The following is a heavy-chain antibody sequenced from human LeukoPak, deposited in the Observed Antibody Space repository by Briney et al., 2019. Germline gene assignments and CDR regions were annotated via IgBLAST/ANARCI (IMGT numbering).Heavy chain of an antibody. CDR1: ALTVSSNS. CDR2: VYSGGST. Sequence: PGGSLRLSCAASALTVSSNSMSWVRRAPGKGLEWVSFVYSGGSTYYTDSVKGRFTISRDNSKNTLYLQMNSLRAEDTAVYYCARRAGDYSHPYDYWGQGILVTVSS. J-gene: IGHJ4*02. D-gene: IGHD3-22*01. CDR3: ARRAGDYSHPYDY. V-gene: IGHV3-53*01.